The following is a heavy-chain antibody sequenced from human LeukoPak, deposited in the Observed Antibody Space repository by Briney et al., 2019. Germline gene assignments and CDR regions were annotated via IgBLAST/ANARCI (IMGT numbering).Heavy chain of an antibody. D-gene: IGHD5-12*01. CDR2: ISYDGSNK. Sequence: GGSLRLSCAASGFTFSSYSMNWVRQAPGKGLEWVAVISYDGSNKYYADSVKGRFTISRDNSKNTLYLQMNSLRAEDTAVYYCAKALGYSGYSASDAFDIWGQGTMVTVSS. CDR3: AKALGYSGYSASDAFDI. J-gene: IGHJ3*02. V-gene: IGHV3-30*18. CDR1: GFTFSSYS.